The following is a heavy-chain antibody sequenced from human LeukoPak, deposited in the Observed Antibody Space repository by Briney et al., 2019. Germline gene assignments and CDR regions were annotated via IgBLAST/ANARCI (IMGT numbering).Heavy chain of an antibody. CDR1: GGTFSSYA. CDR2: IIPIFGTA. D-gene: IGHD2-2*01. V-gene: IGHV1-69*13. J-gene: IGHJ4*02. CDR3: ARGYCSSTSCYPDTAMGTFDY. Sequence: VASVKVSCKASGGTFSSYAISWVRQAPGQGLEWMGGIIPIFGTANYAQKFQGRVTITADESTSTAYMELSSLRSEDTAVYYCARGYCSSTSCYPDTAMGTFDYWGQGTLVTVSS.